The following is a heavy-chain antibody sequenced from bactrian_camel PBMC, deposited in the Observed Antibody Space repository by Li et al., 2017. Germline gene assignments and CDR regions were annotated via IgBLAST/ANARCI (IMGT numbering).Heavy chain of an antibody. J-gene: IGHJ4*01. D-gene: IGHD1*01. CDR1: VHTGGPNC. V-gene: IGHV3-3*01. CDR3: AADLVTDEPSLVEREYYY. Sequence: HVQLVESGGGSVQAGGSLKLSCTTSVHTGGPNCMGWFREAPGKEREGLAVIGLETGLTMYAASVEGRFTISRDGAKNIIALQMHSLKPEDTATYYCAADLVTDEPSLVEREYYYWGQGTQVTVS. CDR2: IGLETGLT.